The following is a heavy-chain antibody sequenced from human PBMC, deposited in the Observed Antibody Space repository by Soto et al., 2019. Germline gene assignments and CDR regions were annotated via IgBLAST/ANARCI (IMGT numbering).Heavy chain of an antibody. CDR1: GGSVNSYY. D-gene: IGHD2-21*02. V-gene: IGHV4-59*02. J-gene: IGHJ4*02. Sequence: NPSETLSLTCTVSGGSVNSYYWSWIRQPPGKGLEWIGYIFYSGSTKSNPSLKSRVTMSVDTSKNQFSLRLTSVTAADTAVYYCARVFPSYCGGDCSYFDSWGQGTLVTVSS. CDR3: ARVFPSYCGGDCSYFDS. CDR2: IFYSGST.